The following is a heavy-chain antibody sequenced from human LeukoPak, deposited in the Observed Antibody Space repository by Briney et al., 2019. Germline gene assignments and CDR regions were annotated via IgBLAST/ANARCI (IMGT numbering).Heavy chain of an antibody. CDR3: ARDSGGHSSSYLNILGLVT. D-gene: IGHD6-6*01. CDR1: GYTFTSYA. J-gene: IGHJ5*02. V-gene: IGHV7-4-1*02. CDR2: INTNTGNP. Sequence: ASVKVSCKASGYTFTSYAMNWVRQAPGQGLEWMGWINTNTGNPTYAQGFTGRFVFSLDTSVSTAYLQISSLKAEDTAVYYCARDSGGHSSSYLNILGLVTWGQGTLVTVSS.